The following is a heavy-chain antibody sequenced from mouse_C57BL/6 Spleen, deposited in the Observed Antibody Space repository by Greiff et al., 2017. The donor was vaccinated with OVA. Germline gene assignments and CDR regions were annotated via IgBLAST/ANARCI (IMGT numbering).Heavy chain of an antibody. Sequence: VQLQQSGAELARPGASVKLSCKASGYTFTSYTMHWVKQRPGQGLEWIGYINPSSGYTKYNQKFKDKATLTADKSSSTAYMQLSSLTSEDSAVYYSARGGTITTVVDYAMDYWGQGTTVTVSS. CDR1: GYTFTSYT. J-gene: IGHJ4*01. V-gene: IGHV1-4*01. CDR2: INPSSGYT. CDR3: ARGGTITTVVDYAMDY. D-gene: IGHD1-1*01.